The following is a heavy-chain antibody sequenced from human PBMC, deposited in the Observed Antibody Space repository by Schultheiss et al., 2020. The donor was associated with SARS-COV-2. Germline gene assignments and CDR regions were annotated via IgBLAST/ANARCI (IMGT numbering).Heavy chain of an antibody. CDR3: ARADMDTAMVTFDF. Sequence: SETLSLTCSVSGGSITNSYWSWIRQPPGKGLEWIGSINHSGRTYFNPSLKSRVTISVDTSESQFSLRLSSVTAADTAIYYCARADMDTAMVTFDFWGQGTLVTVSS. J-gene: IGHJ4*02. CDR1: GGSITNSY. D-gene: IGHD5-18*01. V-gene: IGHV4-38-2*02. CDR2: INHSGRT.